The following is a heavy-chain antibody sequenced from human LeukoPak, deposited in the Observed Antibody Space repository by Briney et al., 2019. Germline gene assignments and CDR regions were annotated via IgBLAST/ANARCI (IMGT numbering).Heavy chain of an antibody. CDR3: ASRSIAAAGWYYFDY. V-gene: IGHV4-61*02. CDR2: IYTSGST. J-gene: IGHJ4*02. CDR1: GGSISSGSYY. D-gene: IGHD6-13*01. Sequence: SQTLSLTCTVPGGSISSGSYYWSWIRQPAGKGLEWIGRIYTSGSTNYNPSLKSRVTISVDTSKNQFSLKLSSVTAADTAVYYCASRSIAAAGWYYFDYWGQGTLVTVSS.